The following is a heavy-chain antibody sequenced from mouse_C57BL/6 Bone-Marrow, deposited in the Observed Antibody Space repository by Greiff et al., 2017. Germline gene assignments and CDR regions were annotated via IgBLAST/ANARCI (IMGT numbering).Heavy chain of an antibody. CDR3: VRGFNWEGDYFDD. CDR1: GFSFNTYA. V-gene: IGHV10-1*01. Sequence: GGGLVQPKGSLKLSCAASGFSFNTYAMNWVRQAPGKGLEWVARIRSKSNNYATYYADSVKDRFTISRDDSESMLYLQMNNLKTEDTAMYYCVRGFNWEGDYFDDWGQGTTLTVSS. CDR2: IRSKSNNYAT. D-gene: IGHD4-1*01. J-gene: IGHJ2*01.